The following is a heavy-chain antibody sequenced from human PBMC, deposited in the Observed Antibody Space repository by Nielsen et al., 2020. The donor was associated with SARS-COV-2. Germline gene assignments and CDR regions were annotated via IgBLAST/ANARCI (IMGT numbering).Heavy chain of an antibody. CDR3: ARVRREAYYYYYMDV. CDR2: IYYSGST. CDR1: GGSISSSSYY. Sequence: SETLSLTCTVSGGSISSSSYYWGWIRQPPGKGLEWIGSIYYSGSTYYNPSLKSRVTISVDTSKNQFSLKLNSVTAADTAVYYCARVRREAYYYYYMDVWGKGTTVTVS. J-gene: IGHJ6*03. V-gene: IGHV4-39*07.